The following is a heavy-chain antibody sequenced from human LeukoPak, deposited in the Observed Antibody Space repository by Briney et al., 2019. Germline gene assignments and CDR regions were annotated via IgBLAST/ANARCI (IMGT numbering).Heavy chain of an antibody. Sequence: SETLSLTCTVSGGSISSGSYYWSWIRQPAGKGLEWIGRIYTSGSTNYNPSLKSRVTISVDTSKNQFSLKLSSVTAADTAVYYCARDVFSSSYYFDYWGQGTLVTVSS. CDR3: ARDVFSSSYYFDY. CDR2: IYTSGST. J-gene: IGHJ4*02. D-gene: IGHD6-6*01. CDR1: GGSISSGSYY. V-gene: IGHV4-61*02.